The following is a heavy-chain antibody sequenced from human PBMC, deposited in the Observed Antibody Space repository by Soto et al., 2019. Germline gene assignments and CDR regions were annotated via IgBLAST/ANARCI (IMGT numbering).Heavy chain of an antibody. CDR1: GFTFSSYG. V-gene: IGHV3-33*01. D-gene: IGHD6-13*01. Sequence: QVQLVESGGGVVQPGRSLRLSCAASGFTFSSYGMHWVRQAPGKGLEWVAVIWYDGSNEYYADSVKGRFTISRDNSKNTLYLQRNSLRAEDTAVYYCARAQYSSRWYPFDYWGQGTLVTVSS. CDR3: ARAQYSSRWYPFDY. CDR2: IWYDGSNE. J-gene: IGHJ4*02.